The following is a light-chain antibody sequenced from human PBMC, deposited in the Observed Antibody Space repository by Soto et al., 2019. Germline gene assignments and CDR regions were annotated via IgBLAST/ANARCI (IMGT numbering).Light chain of an antibody. CDR1: QGIRND. J-gene: IGKJ4*01. V-gene: IGKV1-17*01. Sequence: DIQITQSPSALSGSLGYIFTITVLPSQGIRNDLAWYQQKPGKAPKLLIYAASTLQSGVPSRFSGSGSGTDFTLTISSLQPEDFATYYCQQLNSYPHPLTFGGGTKVDIK. CDR2: AAS. CDR3: QQLNSYPHPLT.